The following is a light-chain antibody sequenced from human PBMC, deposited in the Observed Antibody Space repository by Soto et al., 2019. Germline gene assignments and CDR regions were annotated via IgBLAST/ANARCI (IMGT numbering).Light chain of an antibody. Sequence: IVMTHSPATLSVSPCDRATISVSASQSVRTNLAWYQLTPGQAPRLLIYGASTRATGIPARFSGSGSGTEFTLTISGLQSEDFAVYYCQTYDSWPLFGQGTRLET. CDR1: QSVRTN. V-gene: IGKV3-15*01. J-gene: IGKJ5*01. CDR3: QTYDSWPL. CDR2: GAS.